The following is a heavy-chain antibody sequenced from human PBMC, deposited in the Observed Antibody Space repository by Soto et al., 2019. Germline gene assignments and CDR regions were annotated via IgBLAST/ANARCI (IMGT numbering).Heavy chain of an antibody. CDR3: AREEGYCSSTSCLYYYYYMDV. V-gene: IGHV1-18*01. J-gene: IGHJ6*03. Sequence: GASVKVSCKASGGTFSSYAISWVRQAPGQGLEWMGWISAYNGNTNYAQKLQGRVTMTTDTSTSTAYMELRSLRSDDTAVYYCAREEGYCSSTSCLYYYYYMDVWGKGTTVTVSS. CDR2: ISAYNGNT. CDR1: GGTFSSYA. D-gene: IGHD2-2*01.